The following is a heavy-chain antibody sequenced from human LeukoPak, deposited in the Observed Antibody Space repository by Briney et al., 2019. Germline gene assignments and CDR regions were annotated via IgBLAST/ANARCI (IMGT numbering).Heavy chain of an antibody. CDR2: INHSGST. Sequence: SETLSLTCTVSGGSISSNSYYWGWIRQPPGKGLEWIGEINHSGSTNYNPSLKSRVTISVDTSKNQFSLKLSSVTAADTAVYYCARLGYSYGYGYWGQGTLVTVSS. V-gene: IGHV4-39*07. D-gene: IGHD5-18*01. J-gene: IGHJ4*02. CDR3: ARLGYSYGYGY. CDR1: GGSISSNSYY.